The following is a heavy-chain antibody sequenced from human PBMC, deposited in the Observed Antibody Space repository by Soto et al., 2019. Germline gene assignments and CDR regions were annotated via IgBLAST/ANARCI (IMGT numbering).Heavy chain of an antibody. D-gene: IGHD3-3*01. V-gene: IGHV1-2*02. CDR1: GYSFTDYY. Sequence: ASVKVSGKASGYSFTDYYMHWVRQAPGQGPEWMGWISPNSGGTKYAQKFQGRVTMTRDKSISTVYMELSRLRSDDTAMYFCARDLRATPTFGVVSDYYYGMDVWGQGTTVTVSS. J-gene: IGHJ6*02. CDR2: ISPNSGGT. CDR3: ARDLRATPTFGVVSDYYYGMDV.